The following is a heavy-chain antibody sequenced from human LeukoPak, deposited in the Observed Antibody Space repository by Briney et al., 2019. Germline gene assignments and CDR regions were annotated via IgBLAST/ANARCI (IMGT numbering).Heavy chain of an antibody. CDR3: ARETPYSSGRIDP. D-gene: IGHD6-19*01. Sequence: GGSLRLSCAASGFTFSSYAMHWVRQAPGKGLEWVSVIYSGGSTYYADSVKGRFTISRDNSKNTLYLQMNSLRAEDTAVYYCARETPYSSGRIDPWGQGTLVTVSS. CDR1: GFTFSSYA. CDR2: IYSGGST. J-gene: IGHJ5*02. V-gene: IGHV3-53*01.